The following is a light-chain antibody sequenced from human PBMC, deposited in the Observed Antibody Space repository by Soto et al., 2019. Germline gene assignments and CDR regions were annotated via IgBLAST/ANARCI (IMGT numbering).Light chain of an antibody. CDR1: SSDIGAYDY. CDR2: EVN. V-gene: IGLV2-14*01. CDR3: FSLTTTSPHV. J-gene: IGLJ1*01. Sequence: QSALTQPASLSGSPGQSITISCTGTSSDIGAYDYFSWFQQHPGKAPKLMISEVNNRPSGVSNRFSGSKSGNTAYLTISGLQVEDEAEYFCFSLTTTSPHVFGTGTKLTVL.